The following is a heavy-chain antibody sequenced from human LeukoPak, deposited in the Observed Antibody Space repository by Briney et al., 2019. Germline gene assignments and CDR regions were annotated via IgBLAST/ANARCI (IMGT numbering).Heavy chain of an antibody. CDR3: ARDNYGDSSSGTWGFDP. CDR2: IYTSGST. D-gene: IGHD6-13*01. J-gene: IGHJ5*02. V-gene: IGHV4-61*02. CDR1: GGSISSGSYY. Sequence: SETLSLTCTVSGGSISSGSYYWSWIRQPAGKGLEWIGRIYTSGSTNYNPSLKSRVTISVDTSKNQFSLKLSSVTAADTAVYYCARDNYGDSSSGTWGFDPWGQGTLVTVSS.